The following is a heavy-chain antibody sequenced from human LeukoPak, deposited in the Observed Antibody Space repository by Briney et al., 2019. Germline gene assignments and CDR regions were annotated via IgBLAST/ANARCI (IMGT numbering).Heavy chain of an antibody. V-gene: IGHV4-4*02. J-gene: IGHJ6*03. Sequence: SETLSLTCAVSGGSISSSNWWSWVRQPPGKGLEWIGEIYNSASTNYNPSLKSRATISVDKSKNQFSLKVSSVTAADTAVYYCARDRYMDVWGKGTTVTVSS. CDR1: GGSISSSNW. CDR3: ARDRYMDV. CDR2: IYNSAST.